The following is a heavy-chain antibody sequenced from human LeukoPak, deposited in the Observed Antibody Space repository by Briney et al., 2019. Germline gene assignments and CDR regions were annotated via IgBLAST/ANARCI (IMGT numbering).Heavy chain of an antibody. J-gene: IGHJ4*02. V-gene: IGHV3-66*01. CDR1: GFTVSSNY. CDR2: IYSGGST. D-gene: IGHD6-19*01. Sequence: GGSLRLSCAASGFTVSSNYVSWVRQAPGKGLEWVSVIYSGGSTNYADSVKGRFTISRDNSKNTLYLQMNSLRAEDTAVYYCARDPGARYSSGWYCLDYWGQGTLVTVSS. CDR3: ARDPGARYSSGWYCLDY.